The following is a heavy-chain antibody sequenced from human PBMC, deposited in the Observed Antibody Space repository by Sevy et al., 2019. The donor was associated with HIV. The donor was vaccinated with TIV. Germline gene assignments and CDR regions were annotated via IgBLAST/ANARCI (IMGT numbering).Heavy chain of an antibody. CDR1: GFTFRHYV. Sequence: GFLRLSCAASGFTFRHYVLNWVRQPPGKGLEWDSVISDGGGTTYYADSVKGRFTISRDDSKSTLYLQMNSLRVEDTAVYFCAKRVAGALAALDIWGQGTMVTVSS. J-gene: IGHJ3*02. CDR3: AKRVAGALAALDI. D-gene: IGHD3-10*01. CDR2: ISDGGGTT. V-gene: IGHV3-23*01.